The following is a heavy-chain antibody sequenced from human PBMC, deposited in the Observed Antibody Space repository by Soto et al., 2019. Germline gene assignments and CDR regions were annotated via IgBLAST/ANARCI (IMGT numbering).Heavy chain of an antibody. CDR3: ARDWGYDILTGSPSFYYYGMDV. CDR1: GGSISSSNS. CDR2: IYHSGST. J-gene: IGHJ6*02. V-gene: IGHV4-4*02. D-gene: IGHD3-9*01. Sequence: SETLSLTCAVSGGSISSSNSWSWVRQPPGKGLEWIGEIYHSGSTNYNPSLKSRVTISVDKSKNQFSLKLSSVTAADTAVYYCARDWGYDILTGSPSFYYYGMDVWGQGTTVTVSS.